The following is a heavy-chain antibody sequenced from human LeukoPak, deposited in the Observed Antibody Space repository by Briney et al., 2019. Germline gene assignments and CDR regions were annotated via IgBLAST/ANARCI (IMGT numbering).Heavy chain of an antibody. CDR3: ARGVEGSYYDFWSGYFYYFDY. CDR1: GFTFSSYS. D-gene: IGHD3-3*01. Sequence: GGSLRLSCAASGFTFSSYSMNWVRQAPGKGLEWVSSISSSSSYIYYADSVKGRFTISRDNAKNSLYLQMNSLRAEDTAVYYCARGVEGSYYDFWSGYFYYFDYWGQGTLVTVSS. CDR2: ISSSSSYI. V-gene: IGHV3-21*01. J-gene: IGHJ4*02.